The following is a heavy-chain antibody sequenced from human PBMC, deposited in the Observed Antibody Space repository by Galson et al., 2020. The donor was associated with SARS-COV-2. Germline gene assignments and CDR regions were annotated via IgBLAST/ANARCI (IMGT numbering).Heavy chain of an antibody. D-gene: IGHD3-10*01. Sequence: NSGGSLRLSCAASGFTFSSYSMNWVRQAPGKGLEWVSSISSSSSYIYYADSVRGRFTISRDNAKNSLYLQMNSLRAEDTAVYYCARDLDYYGSGSYYSSNYYYYYGMDVWGQGTTVTVSS. CDR1: GFTFSSYS. CDR2: ISSSSSYI. J-gene: IGHJ6*02. CDR3: ARDLDYYGSGSYYSSNYYYYYGMDV. V-gene: IGHV3-21*01.